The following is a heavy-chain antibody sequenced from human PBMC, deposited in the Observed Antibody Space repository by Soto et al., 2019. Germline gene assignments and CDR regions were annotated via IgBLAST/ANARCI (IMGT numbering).Heavy chain of an antibody. CDR1: GFTFSSYG. V-gene: IGHV3-33*01. CDR3: ARTGLQIVQATSYYYGLDV. CDR2: IWYDGSNK. Sequence: GGSLRLSCAASGFTFSSYGMHWVRQAPGKGLEWVAVIWYDGSNKYYVDSVKGRFTISRDNSKDTLYLQMNNLRAEDTAVYYCARTGLQIVQATSYYYGLDVWGQGTTVTVSS. J-gene: IGHJ6*02. D-gene: IGHD2-8*01.